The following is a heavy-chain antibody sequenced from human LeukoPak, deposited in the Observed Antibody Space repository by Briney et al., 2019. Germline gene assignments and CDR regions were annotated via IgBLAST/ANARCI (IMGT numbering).Heavy chain of an antibody. D-gene: IGHD3-3*01. Sequence: GGSLRLSCAASGFTFSSYAMSWVRQAPGKGLEWVSAISGSGGSTYYADSVKGRFTISRDNSKNTLYLQMNSLRAEDTAVHYCAKAGGYYPLRYFDYWGQGTLVTVSS. CDR2: ISGSGGST. V-gene: IGHV3-23*01. CDR3: AKAGGYYPLRYFDY. CDR1: GFTFSSYA. J-gene: IGHJ4*02.